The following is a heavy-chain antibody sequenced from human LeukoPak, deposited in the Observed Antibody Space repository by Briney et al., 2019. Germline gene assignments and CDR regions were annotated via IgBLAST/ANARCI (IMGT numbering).Heavy chain of an antibody. CDR1: GFTFSSYS. V-gene: IGHV3-21*01. D-gene: IGHD1-26*01. Sequence: PGGSLRLSCAASGFTFSSYSMNWVRQAPGKGLEWVSSISSSSSYIYYADSVKGRFTISRDNAKNSLYLQMNSLRAEDTAVYYCARGATGGAYYFDYWGQGTLVTVSS. J-gene: IGHJ4*02. CDR3: ARGATGGAYYFDY. CDR2: ISSSSSYI.